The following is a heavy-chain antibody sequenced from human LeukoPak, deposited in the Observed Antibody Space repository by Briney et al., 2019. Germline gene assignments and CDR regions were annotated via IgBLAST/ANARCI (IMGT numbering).Heavy chain of an antibody. CDR2: IYTSGST. J-gene: IGHJ4*02. Sequence: PSETLSLTCTVSGGSISSYYWSWIRQPAGKGLEWIGRIYTSGSTNYNPSLKSRVTMSVDTSKNQFSLKLSSVTAADTAVYYCARENGKYRDYRFDYWGQGTLVTVSS. CDR1: GGSISSYY. D-gene: IGHD4-17*01. V-gene: IGHV4-4*07. CDR3: ARENGKYRDYRFDY.